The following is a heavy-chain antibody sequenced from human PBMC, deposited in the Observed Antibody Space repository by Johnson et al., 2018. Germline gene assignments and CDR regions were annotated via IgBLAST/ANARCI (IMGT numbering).Heavy chain of an antibody. CDR1: GFTFNVHD. Sequence: VQLVESGGTLVQPGGSMRLSCAASGFTFNVHDMHWVRQATGKGLQWVAGIDTAGNTYYPDSIKGRFSISRENTKNSLYLQMNGLGVGDTAVYYCARAVTPDAFDVWGQGTMVTV. D-gene: IGHD4-23*01. CDR3: ARAVTPDAFDV. J-gene: IGHJ3*01. V-gene: IGHV3-13*01. CDR2: IDTAGNT.